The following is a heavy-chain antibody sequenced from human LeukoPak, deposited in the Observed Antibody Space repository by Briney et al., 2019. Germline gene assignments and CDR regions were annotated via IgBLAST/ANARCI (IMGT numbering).Heavy chain of an antibody. D-gene: IGHD3-10*01. Sequence: PGGSLRLSCAASGFTFSDYYMSWIRQAPGKGLEWGSYISSSGSTIYYADSVKGRFTISRDNAKNSLYLQMNSLRAEDTAVYYCARFYGSGTPWYYGMDVWGQGTTVTVSS. CDR1: GFTFSDYY. V-gene: IGHV3-11*01. CDR3: ARFYGSGTPWYYGMDV. CDR2: ISSSGSTI. J-gene: IGHJ6*02.